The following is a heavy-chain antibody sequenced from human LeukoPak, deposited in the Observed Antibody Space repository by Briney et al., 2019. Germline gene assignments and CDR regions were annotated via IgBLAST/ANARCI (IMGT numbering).Heavy chain of an antibody. CDR1: GGSISSSSYH. CDR2: IYYSGST. J-gene: IGHJ3*02. CDR3: ARALNPYYYDSSGSDDAFDI. V-gene: IGHV4-39*07. D-gene: IGHD3-22*01. Sequence: SETLSLTCTVSGGSISSSSYHWGWIRQSPGKGLEWIGSIYYSGSTYYNPSLKSRVTISVDTSKNQFSLKLSSVTAADTAVYYCARALNPYYYDSSGSDDAFDIWGQGTMVTVSS.